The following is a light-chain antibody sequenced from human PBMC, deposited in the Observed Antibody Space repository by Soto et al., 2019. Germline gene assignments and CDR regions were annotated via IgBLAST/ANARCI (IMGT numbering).Light chain of an antibody. Sequence: DIVMTQSPLSLPVTPGEPASISCRSSQSLQHSNGYNYLDWYLQKPGQSPQLLIYLGSNRASGVPDRFSGSGSGTDFTLKISRVEAEDVGVYYCMQALQTPPTFGQGTKVDNK. J-gene: IGKJ1*01. CDR2: LGS. CDR3: MQALQTPPT. V-gene: IGKV2-28*01. CDR1: QSLQHSNGYNY.